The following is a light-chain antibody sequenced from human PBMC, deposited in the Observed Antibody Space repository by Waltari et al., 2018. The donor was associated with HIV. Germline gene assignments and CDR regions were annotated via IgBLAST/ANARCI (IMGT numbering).Light chain of an antibody. J-gene: IGLJ2*01. V-gene: IGLV1-44*01. CDR1: SSNIGTYS. CDR2: NNN. CDR3: ATWEHRLNGPI. Sequence: QSVLTQPPSASGTPGPRVTISCSGGSSNIGTYSVNWYQQVPGTAPKLLIYNNNQWPSGVPDRFSGSKSGTSASLASSGLQSEDEADYYCATWEHRLNGPIFGGGTRLTVL.